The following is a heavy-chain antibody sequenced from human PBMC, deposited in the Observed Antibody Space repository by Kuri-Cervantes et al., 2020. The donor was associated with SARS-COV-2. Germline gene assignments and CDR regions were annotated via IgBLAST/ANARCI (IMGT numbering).Heavy chain of an antibody. V-gene: IGHV4-59*12. J-gene: IGHJ4*02. Sequence: SDIRSPTVTVSGGSISSYYWSRFRHPPGKGLEWIGYIYYSGSTNYNPSLKSRVTISVDTSKNQFSLKLRSVTAADTAVYYCARCSPSGCYRVSDYWGQGTLVTVSS. CDR2: IYYSGST. D-gene: IGHD6-19*01. CDR1: GGSISSYY. CDR3: ARCSPSGCYRVSDY.